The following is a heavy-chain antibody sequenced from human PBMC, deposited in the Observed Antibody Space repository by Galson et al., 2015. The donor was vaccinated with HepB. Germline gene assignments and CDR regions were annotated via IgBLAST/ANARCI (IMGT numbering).Heavy chain of an antibody. V-gene: IGHV3-43*01. J-gene: IGHJ3*02. CDR1: GFTFDDYT. CDR2: ISWDGGST. D-gene: IGHD1-14*01. Sequence: SLRLSCAASGFTFDDYTMHWVRQAPGKGLEWVSLISWDGGSTYYADSVKGRFTISRDNSKNSLYLQMNSLRTEDTALYYCAIFPEVGNDAFDIWGQGTMVTVSS. CDR3: AIFPEVGNDAFDI.